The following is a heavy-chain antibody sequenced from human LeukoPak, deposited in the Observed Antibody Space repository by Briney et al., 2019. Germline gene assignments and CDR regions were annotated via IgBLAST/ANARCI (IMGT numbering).Heavy chain of an antibody. V-gene: IGHV1-46*01. Sequence: ASVKVSCKASGYTFTSYYMHWVRQAPGQGLEWMGIINPSGGSTSYAQKFQGRVTMTRDTSTSTVYMELSRLRSDDTAVYYCARLGGVAGMGWGQGTLVTVSS. D-gene: IGHD6-19*01. J-gene: IGHJ4*02. CDR3: ARLGGVAGMG. CDR2: INPSGGST. CDR1: GYTFTSYY.